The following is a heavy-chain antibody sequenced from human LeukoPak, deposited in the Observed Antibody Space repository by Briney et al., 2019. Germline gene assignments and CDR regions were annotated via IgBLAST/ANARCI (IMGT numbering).Heavy chain of an antibody. CDR1: GFTFSSYT. D-gene: IGHD3-9*01. J-gene: IGHJ4*02. V-gene: IGHV3-48*01. Sequence: GGSLSLSCAASGFTFSSYTMNWVRQPPGKGLEWVSNIGTSSTTIYYADSVKGRFTISRDNAKNTLYLQMNSLRAEDTAVYYCAKDKYDILTGYSPIDYWGQGTLVTVSS. CDR3: AKDKYDILTGYSPIDY. CDR2: IGTSSTTI.